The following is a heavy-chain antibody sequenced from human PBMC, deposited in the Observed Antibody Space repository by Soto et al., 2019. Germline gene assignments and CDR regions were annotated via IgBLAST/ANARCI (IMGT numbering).Heavy chain of an antibody. V-gene: IGHV4-34*01. CDR3: ARGKFPYYFDY. CDR1: GGSFSGYF. J-gene: IGHJ4*02. Sequence: SEPLSLTCGVYGGSFSGYFWNWIRQPPGKGLEWIGEIYHSGTTNYNPSLKSRVTMSVDTSKNQFSLDLTSLTAADTAVYYCARGKFPYYFDYWGQGTLVTVSS. D-gene: IGHD2-21*01. CDR2: IYHSGTT.